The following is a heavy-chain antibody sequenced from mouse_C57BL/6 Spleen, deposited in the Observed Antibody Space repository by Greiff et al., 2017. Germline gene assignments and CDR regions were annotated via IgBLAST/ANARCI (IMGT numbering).Heavy chain of an antibody. CDR1: GYTFTDYY. J-gene: IGHJ4*01. CDR2: INPYNGGT. Sequence: VQLQQSGPVLVKPGASVKMSCKASGYTFTDYYMNWVKQSHGKSLEWIGVINPYNGGTSYNQKFKGKATLTVDKSSSTAYMELNSLTSEDSAVYYGVREGAPPLYAMDYWGQGTSVTVSS. CDR3: VREGAPPLYAMDY. V-gene: IGHV1-19*01.